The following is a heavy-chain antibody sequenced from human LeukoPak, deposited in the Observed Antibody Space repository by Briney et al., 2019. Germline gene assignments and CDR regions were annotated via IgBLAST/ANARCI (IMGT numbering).Heavy chain of an antibody. CDR2: ISWNSGSI. CDR1: GFTFDDYA. J-gene: IGHJ6*02. D-gene: IGHD5-18*01. CDR3: ARWSRDTAMVKPKRVYYYGMDV. Sequence: GRSLRLSCAASGFTFDDYAMHWVRQAPGKGLEWVSGISWNSGSIGYADSVKGRFTISRDNAKNSLYLQMNSLRAEDTALYYCARWSRDTAMVKPKRVYYYGMDVWGQGTTVTVSS. V-gene: IGHV3-9*01.